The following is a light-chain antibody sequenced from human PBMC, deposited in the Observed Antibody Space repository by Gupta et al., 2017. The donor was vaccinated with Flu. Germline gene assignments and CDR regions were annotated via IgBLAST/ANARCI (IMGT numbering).Light chain of an antibody. J-gene: IGKJ5*01. CDR1: HSVRDYY. Sequence: SCRAKHSVRDYYLGWYQQKPGQAPRLLIKGASRRAAGIPDRFSGSGSGTDFTLTISRLEPEDFAVYYCQQDGSSPLTFGQGTRLEIK. CDR2: GAS. V-gene: IGKV3-20*01. CDR3: QQDGSSPLT.